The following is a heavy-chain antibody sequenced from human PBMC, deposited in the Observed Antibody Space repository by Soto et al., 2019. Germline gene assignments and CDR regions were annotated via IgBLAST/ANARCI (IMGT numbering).Heavy chain of an antibody. V-gene: IGHV4-39*01. CDR1: GGSISSSSYY. Sequence: QLQLQESGPGLVKPSETLSLTCTVSGGSISSSSYYWGWIRQPPGKGLEWIGSIYYNGSTYYNPSLKSRVTISVDTSKNQFSLKLSSVTAADTAVYYCARHTVAGKSYWGQGTLVTVSS. CDR2: IYYNGST. CDR3: ARHTVAGKSY. J-gene: IGHJ4*02. D-gene: IGHD6-19*01.